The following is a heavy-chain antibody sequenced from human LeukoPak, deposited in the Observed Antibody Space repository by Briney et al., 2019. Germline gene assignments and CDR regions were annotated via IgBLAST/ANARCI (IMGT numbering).Heavy chain of an antibody. J-gene: IGHJ6*03. CDR1: GGSISSSSYY. CDR2: IFTSGST. V-gene: IGHV4-61*02. Sequence: SQTLSLTCTVSGGSISSSSYYWSWIRQPAGKGLEWIGRIFTSGSTNYNPSLKSRVTISVDTSKNQFSLKLNSVTAADTAVYYCARHTLMQWLVPLGIMDVWGKGTTVTVSS. D-gene: IGHD6-19*01. CDR3: ARHTLMQWLVPLGIMDV.